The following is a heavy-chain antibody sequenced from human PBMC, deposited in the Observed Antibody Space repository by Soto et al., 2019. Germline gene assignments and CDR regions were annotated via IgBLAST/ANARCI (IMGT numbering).Heavy chain of an antibody. CDR1: GFTFSSYA. CDR2: SSGSGGST. J-gene: IGHJ4*02. D-gene: IGHD3-3*01. CDR3: TKDRDFGVVIIGH. V-gene: IGHV3-23*01. Sequence: EVQLLESGGGLVQPGGSLRLSCAASGFTFSSYAMSWVRQAPGKGLEWVSASSGSGGSTYYADSVKGRFTISRDNSKNTLYLQMISLRAEETAVYYCTKDRDFGVVIIGHWGQGTLVTVSS.